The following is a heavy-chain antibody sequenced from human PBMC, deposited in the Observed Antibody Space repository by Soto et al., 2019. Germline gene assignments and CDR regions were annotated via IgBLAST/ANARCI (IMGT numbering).Heavy chain of an antibody. Sequence: GGSLRLSCAASGFTFSSYWMSWVRQAPGKGLEWVANIKQDGSEKYYVDSVKGRFTISRDNAKNSLYLQMNSLRAEDTAVYYCARAVDIVVVWYFDYWGQGTLVTVSS. CDR3: ARAVDIVVVWYFDY. CDR1: GFTFSSYW. V-gene: IGHV3-7*01. CDR2: IKQDGSEK. D-gene: IGHD2-15*01. J-gene: IGHJ4*02.